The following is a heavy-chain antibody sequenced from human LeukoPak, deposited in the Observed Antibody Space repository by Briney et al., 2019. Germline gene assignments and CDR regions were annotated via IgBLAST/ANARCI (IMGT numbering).Heavy chain of an antibody. D-gene: IGHD5/OR15-5a*01. CDR3: ARGVSGTGPDI. CDR2: IKTDGSST. Sequence: GGSLRLSCAASGFTFSSYWMHLVRQAPGKGLVWVSRIKTDGSSTDYADSVKGRFTISRDNAKNTMYLQLHSLRAEDTAVYYCARGVSGTGPDIWGLGTMVTVSS. V-gene: IGHV3-74*01. CDR1: GFTFSSYW. J-gene: IGHJ3*02.